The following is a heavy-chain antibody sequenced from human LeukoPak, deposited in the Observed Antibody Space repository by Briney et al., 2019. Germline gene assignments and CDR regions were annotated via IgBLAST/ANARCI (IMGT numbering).Heavy chain of an antibody. J-gene: IGHJ5*02. D-gene: IGHD6-25*01. CDR1: GASIRSSGSF. V-gene: IGHV4-39*07. CDR2: ISHSGTT. Sequence: SETLSLTCAVSGASIRSSGSFWGWFRQPPGKGLELLGTISHSGTTYYNPSLKSRVTISTDTSKNNFSLKLTSVTAADTAVYYCARDSGGKFDPWGQGTLVTVSS. CDR3: ARDSGGKFDP.